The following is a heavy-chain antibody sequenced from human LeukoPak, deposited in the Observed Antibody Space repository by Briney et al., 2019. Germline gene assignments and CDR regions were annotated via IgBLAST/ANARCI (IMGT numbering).Heavy chain of an antibody. CDR3: ARAPGAALD. CDR1: GGSFSGYY. CDR2: INHRGST. D-gene: IGHD2-15*01. Sequence: KSSETLSLTCAVYGGSFSGYYWSWIRQPPGKGLEWIGEINHRGSTNYNPSLKSRVTVSLDTSKNQFSLKLSSVTAVDTAVYYCARAPGAALDWGQGTLVTVSS. V-gene: IGHV4-34*01. J-gene: IGHJ4*02.